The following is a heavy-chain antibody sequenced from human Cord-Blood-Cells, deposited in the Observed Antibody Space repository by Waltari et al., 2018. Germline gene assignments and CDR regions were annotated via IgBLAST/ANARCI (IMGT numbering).Heavy chain of an antibody. Sequence: QVQLQQWGAGLLKPSETLSLTSAVYGGSFSGYYWCWLPQPPGQGREWLGEINHRGRPNDNPSLKSRVTISVDTSKNQFSLKLSSVTAADTAVYYCARNTKYSSGWYLPRSYYYYGMDVWGQGTTVTVSS. CDR1: GGSFSGYY. V-gene: IGHV4-34*01. D-gene: IGHD6-19*01. CDR3: ARNTKYSSGWYLPRSYYYYGMDV. CDR2: INHRGRP. J-gene: IGHJ6*02.